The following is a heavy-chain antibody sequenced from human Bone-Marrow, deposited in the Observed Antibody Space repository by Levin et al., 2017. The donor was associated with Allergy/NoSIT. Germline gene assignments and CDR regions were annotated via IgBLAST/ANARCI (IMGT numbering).Heavy chain of an antibody. D-gene: IGHD3-22*01. CDR2: ISYDGSNK. J-gene: IGHJ4*02. CDR1: GFTFSSYG. CDR3: AKGPDYYDSSGYPEY. V-gene: IGHV3-30*18. Sequence: PGGSLRLSCAASGFTFSSYGMHWVRQAPGKGLEWVAVISYDGSNKYYADSVKGRFTISRDNSKNTLYLQMNSLRAEDTAVYYCAKGPDYYDSSGYPEYWGQGTLVTVSS.